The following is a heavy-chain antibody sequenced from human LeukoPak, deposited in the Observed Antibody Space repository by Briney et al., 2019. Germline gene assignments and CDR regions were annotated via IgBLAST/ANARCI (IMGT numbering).Heavy chain of an antibody. CDR3: AKGDTVAVTTYYLDY. CDR1: GLTFSSYS. CDR2: ISGSGGSK. J-gene: IGHJ4*01. V-gene: IGHV3-23*01. D-gene: IGHD4-17*01. Sequence: GGSLRLSCVVSGLTFSSYSMTWVRQAPGKGLEWVSIISGSGGSKTYADSVKGRFTISRDNSKNTVYLQMNSLRAEDTAIYYCAKGDTVAVTTYYLDYWGQGTLVTVSS.